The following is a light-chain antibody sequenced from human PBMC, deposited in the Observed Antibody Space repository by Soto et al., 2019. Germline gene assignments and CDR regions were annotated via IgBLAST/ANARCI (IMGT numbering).Light chain of an antibody. J-gene: IGLJ1*01. V-gene: IGLV1-40*01. CDR2: GNI. Sequence: ALTQRPSLSGAPGQRVTICCTGSSSNIGAGYDVHWYQQRPGTAPKLLIFGNINRPSGVPDRFSGSKSGTSASLAITGLQAEDEGDYYCQSYDSTLSARYVFGTGTKVTVL. CDR3: QSYDSTLSARYV. CDR1: SSNIGAGYD.